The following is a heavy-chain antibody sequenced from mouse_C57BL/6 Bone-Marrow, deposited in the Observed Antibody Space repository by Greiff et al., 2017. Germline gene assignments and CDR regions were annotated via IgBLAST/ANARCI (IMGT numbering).Heavy chain of an antibody. D-gene: IGHD1-1*01. J-gene: IGHJ1*03. CDR1: GYTFTSYD. V-gene: IGHV1-85*01. CDR3: ARLEFDGSSGDWYFDV. Sequence: VKLMESGPELVKPGASVKLSCKASGYTFTSYDINWVKQRPGKGLEWIGWIYPRDGSTKYNEEFKGKATLTVDTSSSTVYIEIQSLASEDSAVYFCARLEFDGSSGDWYFDVWGTGTTVTVSS. CDR2: IYPRDGST.